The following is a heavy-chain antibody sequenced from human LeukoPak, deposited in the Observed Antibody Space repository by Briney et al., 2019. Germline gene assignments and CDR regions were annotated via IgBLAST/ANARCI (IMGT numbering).Heavy chain of an antibody. J-gene: IGHJ4*02. CDR3: ARGHHYYDSSAYYY. CDR1: GFTFISYW. Sequence: GGSLRLSCAASGFTFISYWMHWVRQTPGKGLVWVSRINSDGSTTSYAASVKGRFTISRDTAKNTLYLQMNSLRAEDTAVYYCARGHHYYDSSAYYYWGQGTLVTVSS. CDR2: INSDGSTT. D-gene: IGHD3-22*01. V-gene: IGHV3-74*01.